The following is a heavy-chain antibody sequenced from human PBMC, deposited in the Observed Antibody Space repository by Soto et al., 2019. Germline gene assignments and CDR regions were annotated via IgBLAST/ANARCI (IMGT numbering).Heavy chain of an antibody. D-gene: IGHD1-26*01. CDR1: GFTFSSYG. J-gene: IGHJ3*02. CDR2: IWYDGSNK. CDR3: ARSSGSPLDAFDI. V-gene: IGHV3-33*01. Sequence: QVQLVESGGGVVQPGRSLRLSCAASGFTFSSYGMHWVRQAPGKGLEWVAVIWYDGSNKYYADSVKGRFIISRDNSKNTLYLQMNSLRAEDTAVYYCARSSGSPLDAFDIWGQGTMVTVSS.